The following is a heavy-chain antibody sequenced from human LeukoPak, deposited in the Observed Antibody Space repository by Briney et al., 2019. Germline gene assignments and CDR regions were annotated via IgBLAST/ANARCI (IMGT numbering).Heavy chain of an antibody. Sequence: PSETLSLTCTVSGGSISSSSYYWGWIRQPPGKGLEWIGSIYCSGSTYYNPSLKSRVTISVDTSKNQFSLKLSSVTAADTAVYYCASTLIAAAPLWSRSLDYWGQGTLVTVSS. V-gene: IGHV4-39*01. CDR2: IYCSGST. CDR3: ASTLIAAAPLWSRSLDY. CDR1: GGSISSSSYY. D-gene: IGHD6-13*01. J-gene: IGHJ4*02.